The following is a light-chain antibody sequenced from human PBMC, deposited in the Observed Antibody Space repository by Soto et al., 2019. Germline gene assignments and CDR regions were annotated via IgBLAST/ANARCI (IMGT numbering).Light chain of an antibody. CDR3: MQAVQTPPT. J-gene: IGKJ4*01. V-gene: IGKV2-28*01. CDR2: LGS. CDR1: QSLVHSNGYNY. Sequence: EIVMTQSPLSLAVTPGEPASISCRSSQSLVHSNGYNYLDWYLQKAGQSPQLLIYLGSNRASGVPDRFSGSGAGTDFTLKISRVEAEDVGVYYCMQAVQTPPTFGGGTKVEIK.